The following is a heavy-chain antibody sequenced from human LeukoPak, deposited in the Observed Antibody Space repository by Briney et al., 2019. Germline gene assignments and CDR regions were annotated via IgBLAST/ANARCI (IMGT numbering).Heavy chain of an antibody. CDR2: ISSSSSYI. J-gene: IGHJ4*02. D-gene: IGHD3-10*01. V-gene: IGHV3-21*01. Sequence: PGGSLRLFCAASGFTFSSYSMNWVRQAPGKGLEWVSSISSSSSYIYYADSVKGRFTISRDNAKNSLYLQMNSLRAEDTAVYYCARSAGSGSSLFDYWGQGTPVTVSS. CDR1: GFTFSSYS. CDR3: ARSAGSGSSLFDY.